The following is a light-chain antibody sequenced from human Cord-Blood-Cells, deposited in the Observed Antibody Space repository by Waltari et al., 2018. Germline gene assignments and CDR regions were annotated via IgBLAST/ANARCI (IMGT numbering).Light chain of an antibody. CDR3: QQYNSYST. V-gene: IGKV1-5*03. Sequence: DIQMTQSPSTLSASVGDRVTVTFRASQSISGWLAWYQQKPGKAPKLLIYKASSLESGVPSRFSGSGSETEFTLTISSLQPYDFATYYCQQYNSYSTFGQGTKLEIK. J-gene: IGKJ2*01. CDR2: KAS. CDR1: QSISGW.